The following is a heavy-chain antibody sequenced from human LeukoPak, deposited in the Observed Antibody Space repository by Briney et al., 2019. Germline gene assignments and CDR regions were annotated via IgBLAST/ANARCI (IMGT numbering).Heavy chain of an antibody. V-gene: IGHV3-7*05. J-gene: IGHJ5*02. CDR2: IKEDGSEK. CDR3: GSTNSFDN. Sequence: GGSLRLSCSASGFTFSNYWMNWVRQAPGKGLEWVANIKEDGSEKNYVDSVNGRFTISRDNAKNSLSLQMDSLRAEDTAVYYCGSTNSFDNWGQGTLVTVSS. CDR1: GFTFSNYW.